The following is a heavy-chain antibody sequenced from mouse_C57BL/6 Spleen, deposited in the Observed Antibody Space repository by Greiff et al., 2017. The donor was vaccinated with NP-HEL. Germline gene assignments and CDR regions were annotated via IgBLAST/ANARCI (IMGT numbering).Heavy chain of an antibody. CDR1: GFTFSDYY. Sequence: EVQLVESEGGLVQPGRSMKLSCTASGFTFSDYYMAWVRQVPEKGLEWVANINYDGSSTYYLDSLKSRFIISRDNAKNILYLQMSSLKSEDTATYYCARDQGRGFAYWGQGTLVTVSA. V-gene: IGHV5-16*01. J-gene: IGHJ3*01. D-gene: IGHD3-2*02. CDR2: INYDGSST. CDR3: ARDQGRGFAY.